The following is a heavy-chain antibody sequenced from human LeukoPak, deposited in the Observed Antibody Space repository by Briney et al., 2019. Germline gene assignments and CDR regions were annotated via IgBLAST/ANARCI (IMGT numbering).Heavy chain of an antibody. CDR2: ISSSSSYI. J-gene: IGHJ4*02. D-gene: IGHD3-22*01. V-gene: IGHV3-21*01. CDR3: ARGGESSGYYYADY. CDR1: GFTFSSYS. Sequence: GGSLRLSCAASGFTFSSYSMNWVRQAPGKGLEWVSSISSSSSYIYYADSVKGRFTISRDDSKNTVYLQMNSLRAEDTSVYFCARGGESSGYYYADYWGQGTLVTVSS.